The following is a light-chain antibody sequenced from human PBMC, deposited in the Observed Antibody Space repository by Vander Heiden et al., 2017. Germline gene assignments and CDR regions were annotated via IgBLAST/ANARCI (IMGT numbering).Light chain of an antibody. J-gene: IGKJ2*01. V-gene: IGKV3-15*01. CDR1: QSVSSN. CDR3: QQYNNWPYT. CDR2: GAS. Sequence: PHPPATLSVSPGERATLSCRASQSVSSNLAWYQQKPGQAPRLLIYGASTRATGIPARFSGSGSGTEFTLTISSLQSEDFAVYYCQQYNNWPYTFGQGTKLEIK.